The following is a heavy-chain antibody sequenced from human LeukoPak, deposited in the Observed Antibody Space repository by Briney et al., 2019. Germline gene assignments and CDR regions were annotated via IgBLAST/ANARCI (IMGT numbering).Heavy chain of an antibody. CDR2: IYYSGDS. V-gene: IGHV4-39*01. CDR3: ARRRDLSGFSDS. Sequence: SGTLSLTCTASGGLITKSPFYWVWIPQTPGKELVWIGNIYYSGDSYYNPSLKRFVSISVDTSNNQFSLTLSPVTAADTAYYFCARRRDLSGFSDSWGQGILVTV. CDR1: GGLITKSPFY. D-gene: IGHD6-19*01. J-gene: IGHJ4*02.